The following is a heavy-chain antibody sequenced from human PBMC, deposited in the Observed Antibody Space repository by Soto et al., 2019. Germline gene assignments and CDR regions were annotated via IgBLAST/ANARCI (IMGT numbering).Heavy chain of an antibody. CDR2: IYYSGST. CDR1: GGSISSYY. J-gene: IGHJ6*02. V-gene: IGHV4-59*01. Sequence: SETLSLTCTVSGGSISSYYWSWIRQPPGKGLEWIGYIYYSGSTNYNPSLKSRVIISVDTSKNQFSLKLSSVTAADTAVYYCARENCKVYYYYGMDVWGQGTTVTVSS. D-gene: IGHD1-1*01. CDR3: ARENCKVYYYYGMDV.